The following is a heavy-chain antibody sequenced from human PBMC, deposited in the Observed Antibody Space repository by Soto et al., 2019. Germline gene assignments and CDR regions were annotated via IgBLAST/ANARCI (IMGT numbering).Heavy chain of an antibody. Sequence: QLQLQESGPGLVKPSETLSLTCTVSGGSISSRGYYWGWIRQPPGKGLEGIGTIYYSGSTYYNPSLKSRVTISVATSPTPFSLKLSSVTAADTAVYYCATSNWFDPWGQGTLVTVSS. CDR1: GGSISSRGYY. V-gene: IGHV4-39*01. CDR2: IYYSGST. J-gene: IGHJ5*02. CDR3: ATSNWFDP.